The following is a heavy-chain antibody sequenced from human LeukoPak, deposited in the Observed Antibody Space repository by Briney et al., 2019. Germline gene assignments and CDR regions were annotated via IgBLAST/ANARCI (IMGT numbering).Heavy chain of an antibody. V-gene: IGHV1-69*13. CDR1: GGTFSSYA. Sequence: GASVKVSCKASGGTFSSYAISWVRQAPGQGLEWMGGIIPIFGTANYAQKFQGRVTITADESTSTAYMELRSLRSDDTAVYYCARAGEPYTYYDSGGYLDYWGQGTLVTVSS. CDR2: IIPIFGTA. J-gene: IGHJ4*02. D-gene: IGHD3-22*01. CDR3: ARAGEPYTYYDSGGYLDY.